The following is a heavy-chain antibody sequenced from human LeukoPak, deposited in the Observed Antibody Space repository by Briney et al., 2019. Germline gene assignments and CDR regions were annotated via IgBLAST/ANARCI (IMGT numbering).Heavy chain of an antibody. J-gene: IGHJ4*02. D-gene: IGHD1-1*01. CDR1: GGTFSSYA. CDR2: IIPIFGIA. Sequence: SVKVSCKASGGTFSSYAISWVRQAPGQGLEWMGRIIPIFGIANYAQKFQGRVTITADKSTSTAYMELSSLRSEDTAVYYCARDRATTGTRLYDYWGQGTLVTVSS. CDR3: ARDRATTGTRLYDY. V-gene: IGHV1-69*04.